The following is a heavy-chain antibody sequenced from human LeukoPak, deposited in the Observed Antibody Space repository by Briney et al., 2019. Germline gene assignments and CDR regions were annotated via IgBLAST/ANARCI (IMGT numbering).Heavy chain of an antibody. CDR3: ARGGRDGYNWEVRY. CDR2: IIPIFGTA. CDR1: GGTFSSYA. D-gene: IGHD5-24*01. V-gene: IGHV1-69*01. J-gene: IGHJ4*02. Sequence: SVKVSCKASGGTFSSYAISWVRQAPGQGLEWMGGIIPIFGTANYAQKFQGRVTITADESTSTVYMELSSLRSEDTAVYYCARGGRDGYNWEVRYWGQGTLVTVSS.